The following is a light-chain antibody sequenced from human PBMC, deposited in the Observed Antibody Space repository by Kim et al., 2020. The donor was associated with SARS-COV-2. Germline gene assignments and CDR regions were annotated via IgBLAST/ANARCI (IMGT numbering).Light chain of an antibody. CDR3: LSDAGVYTLV. Sequence: QSALTQPRSVSGPPGQSVTISCTGISIGLGGHTHVSWYQCHPGKAPKLIIYEVSERPSGVPDRFSGSKSGNTASLTVSGVQSEDEADYCRLSDAGVYTLVFGGGTQLTVL. V-gene: IGLV2-11*01. CDR1: SIGLGGHTH. CDR2: EVS. J-gene: IGLJ2*01.